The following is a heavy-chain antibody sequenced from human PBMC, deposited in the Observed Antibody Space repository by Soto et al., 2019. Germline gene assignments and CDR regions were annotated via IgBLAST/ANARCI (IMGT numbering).Heavy chain of an antibody. D-gene: IGHD6-19*01. CDR2: INAGNGNT. Sequence: QVQLVQSGDEEKKPGASVKVSCKASGYTFTSYAMHWVRQAPGQRLEWMGWINAGNGNTKYSQKFQGRVTITRDTSSSTAYMELSSLRSEDTAFYYCARSPGIAVADYWGQGTLVTVSS. V-gene: IGHV1-3*05. CDR1: GYTFTSYA. J-gene: IGHJ4*02. CDR3: ARSPGIAVADY.